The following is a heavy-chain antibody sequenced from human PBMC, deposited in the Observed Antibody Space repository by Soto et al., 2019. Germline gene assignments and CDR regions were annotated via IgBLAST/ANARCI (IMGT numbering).Heavy chain of an antibody. D-gene: IGHD2-15*01. Sequence: SETLSLTCTVSGGSISSYYWSWIRQPPGKRLEWIGFIFHSGNAKYNPSLKSRVTISIDTSKSQFSLSLHSVTAADTAVYFCARAHAPTLPFDYWGLGTLVTVSS. CDR2: IFHSGNA. V-gene: IGHV4-59*01. J-gene: IGHJ4*01. CDR1: GGSISSYY. CDR3: ARAHAPTLPFDY.